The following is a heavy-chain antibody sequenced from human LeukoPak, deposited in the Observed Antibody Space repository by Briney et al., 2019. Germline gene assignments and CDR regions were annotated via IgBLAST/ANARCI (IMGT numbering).Heavy chain of an antibody. CDR2: ISGSGGST. V-gene: IGHV3-23*01. D-gene: IGHD6-19*01. CDR3: AKDLGYSSGWYDENYFDY. Sequence: GGSLRLSCAASGFTFSSYGMSWVRQAPGKGLEWVSAISGSGGSTYYADSVKGRFTISRDNSKNTLYLQMNSLRAEDTAVYYCAKDLGYSSGWYDENYFDYWGQGTLVTVSS. CDR1: GFTFSSYG. J-gene: IGHJ4*02.